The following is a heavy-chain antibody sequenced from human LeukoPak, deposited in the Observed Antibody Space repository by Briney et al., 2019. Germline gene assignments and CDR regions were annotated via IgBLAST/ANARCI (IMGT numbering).Heavy chain of an antibody. D-gene: IGHD2-2*01. Sequence: ASVKVSCKASGYTFTSYDINWVRQATGQGLEWMGWMNPNSGNTGYAQKFQGRVTITRNTSISTAYMGLSSLRSEDTAVYYCARGRCSSTSCLDYYMDVWGKGTTVTVSS. J-gene: IGHJ6*03. CDR1: GYTFTSYD. V-gene: IGHV1-8*03. CDR2: MNPNSGNT. CDR3: ARGRCSSTSCLDYYMDV.